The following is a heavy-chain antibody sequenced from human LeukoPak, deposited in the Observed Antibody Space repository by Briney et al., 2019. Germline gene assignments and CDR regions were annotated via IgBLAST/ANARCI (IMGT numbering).Heavy chain of an antibody. V-gene: IGHV4-34*01. Sequence: PSETLSLTCAVYGGSFSGYYWSWIRQPPGKGLEWIGEINHSGSTNYNPSLKSRVTISVDTSKNQFSLKLSSVTAADTAVYYCARPAEPGYTHCNCWFGPWGQGTLVTVSS. CDR1: GGSFSGYY. J-gene: IGHJ5*02. CDR2: INHSGST. CDR3: ARPAEPGYTHCNCWFGP. D-gene: IGHD5-24*01.